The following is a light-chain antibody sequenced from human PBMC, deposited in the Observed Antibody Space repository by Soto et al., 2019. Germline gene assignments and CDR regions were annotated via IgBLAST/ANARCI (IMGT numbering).Light chain of an antibody. J-gene: IGLJ2*01. V-gene: IGLV2-8*01. CDR3: AAWDDSLSGHVV. CDR2: EVS. CDR1: SSDVGAYNY. Sequence: QSALTQPPSASGSPGQSVTISCTGTSSDVGAYNYVSWYQQHPGKAPKLMIYEVSKRPSGVPDRFSGSKSGNTASLTVSGLQAEDEAGYYCAAWDDSLSGHVVFGGGTKLTVL.